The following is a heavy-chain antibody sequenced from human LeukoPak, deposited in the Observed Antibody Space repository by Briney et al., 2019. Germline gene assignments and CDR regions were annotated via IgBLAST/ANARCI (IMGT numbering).Heavy chain of an antibody. CDR3: ARAVGSAEDY. CDR1: GGSFSRYY. CDR2: IDHSGST. J-gene: IGHJ4*02. Sequence: SETLSLTCAVYGGSFSRYYWSWVRRSPGEGLEWIAEIDHSGSTNYNPSLKTRVTISMDTSKNLSSLRLSSVTAADTAVYYCARAVGSAEDYWGQGTLVTVSS. V-gene: IGHV4-34*01. D-gene: IGHD5-12*01.